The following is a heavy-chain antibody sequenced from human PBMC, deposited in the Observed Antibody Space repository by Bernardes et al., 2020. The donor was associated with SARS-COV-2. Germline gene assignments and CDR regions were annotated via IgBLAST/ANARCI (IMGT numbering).Heavy chain of an antibody. V-gene: IGHV4-61*02. J-gene: IGHJ4*02. Sequence: SETLSLTCAVSDDAISSGSFYWSWIRQPAGKGLEWVGRISASGSTNYNPSLKSRVTMSVDTSKNQFSLKLTSVTAAETAVYYCARDGRISVPGTDYFDFWGQGILVTVSS. D-gene: IGHD6-19*01. CDR2: ISASGST. CDR1: DDAISSGSFY. CDR3: ARDGRISVPGTDYFDF.